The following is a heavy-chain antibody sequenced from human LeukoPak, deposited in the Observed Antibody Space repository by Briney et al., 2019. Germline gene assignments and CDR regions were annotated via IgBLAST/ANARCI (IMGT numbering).Heavy chain of an antibody. Sequence: PGGSLRLSCAASGFTFSSYSMNWVRPAPGKGPEWVSYISSSSTIFYADSVKGRFTISSDNAKNSLYLQMNSLTAEATAVYYCAKAMNYYYALDYWGQGTLVTVSS. J-gene: IGHJ4*02. CDR1: GFTFSSYS. V-gene: IGHV3-48*01. D-gene: IGHD3-10*01. CDR3: AKAMNYYYALDY. CDR2: ISSSSTI.